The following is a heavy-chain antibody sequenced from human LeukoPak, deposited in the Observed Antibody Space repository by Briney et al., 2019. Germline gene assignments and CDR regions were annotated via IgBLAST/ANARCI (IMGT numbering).Heavy chain of an antibody. J-gene: IGHJ5*02. CDR1: GYSISSGYY. CDR3: ARGQARLAWFDP. D-gene: IGHD6-19*01. Sequence: SETLSLTCSVSGYSISSGYYWGWIRQPPGKGLEWIGSIYYSGSTYYNPSLKSRVTISVDTSKNQFSLKLRSVTAADTAVYYCARGQARLAWFDPWGQGTLVTVSS. V-gene: IGHV4-38-2*02. CDR2: IYYSGST.